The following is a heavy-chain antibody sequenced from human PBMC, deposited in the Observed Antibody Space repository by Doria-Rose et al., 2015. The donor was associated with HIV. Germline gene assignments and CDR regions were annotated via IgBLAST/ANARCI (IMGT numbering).Heavy chain of an antibody. CDR3: ARIKSSGWYHKYYFDF. D-gene: IGHD6-13*01. CDR1: GVSLSSPGMG. CDR2: IFSEDER. V-gene: IGHV2-26*01. Sequence: QVTLKESGPVLVKPTETLTLTCTVSGVSLSSPGMGVSWIRQPPGKALEWLANIFSEDERSYKTSLKSRLTISRGTSKSQVVLTMTDMDPVDTATYYCARIKSSGWYHKYYFDFWGQGTLVIVS. J-gene: IGHJ4*02.